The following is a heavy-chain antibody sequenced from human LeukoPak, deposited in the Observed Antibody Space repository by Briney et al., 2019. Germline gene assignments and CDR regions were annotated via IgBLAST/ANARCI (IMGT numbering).Heavy chain of an antibody. Sequence: SETLSLTFSVSGGSITTYYWSWIRQPPGKGLEWIGFIYYSYSGSTDYNPSLKSRVTISVDTANNQFSLKLSSVTAADTAVYYCARADAYYYGMDVWGQGTTVTVSS. CDR1: GGSITTYY. J-gene: IGHJ6*02. CDR3: ARADAYYYGMDV. V-gene: IGHV4-59*01. CDR2: IYYSYSGST.